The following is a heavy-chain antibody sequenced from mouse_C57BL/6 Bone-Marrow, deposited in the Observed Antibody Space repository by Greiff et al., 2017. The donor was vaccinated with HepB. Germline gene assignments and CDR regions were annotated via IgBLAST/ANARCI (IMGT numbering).Heavy chain of an antibody. J-gene: IGHJ1*03. D-gene: IGHD2-3*01. CDR3: VRGDGYYEDWYFDV. V-gene: IGHV10-3*01. CDR1: GFTFNTYA. Sequence: EVQLVESGGGLVQPKGSLKLSCAASGFTFNTYAMHWVRPAPGKGLEWVARIRSKSSNYATYYADSVKDRFTISRDDSQSMLYLQMNNLKTEDTAMYYCVRGDGYYEDWYFDVWGTGTTVTVSS. CDR2: IRSKSSNYAT.